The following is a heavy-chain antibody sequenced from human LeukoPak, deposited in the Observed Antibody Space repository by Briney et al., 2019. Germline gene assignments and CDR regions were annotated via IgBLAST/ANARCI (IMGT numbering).Heavy chain of an antibody. CDR3: ARDSFFGVIHDGY. CDR1: GGSINTGDYY. D-gene: IGHD3-3*01. Sequence: SQTLSLTCTVSGGSINTGDYYWIWIRQPPGKGLEWIGYIYYSGSTYYNPSLKSRLTMSVDTSNSQFSLKLSSVTAADTAVYYCARDSFFGVIHDGYWGQGTLVTVSS. CDR2: IYYSGST. V-gene: IGHV4-30-4*01. J-gene: IGHJ4*02.